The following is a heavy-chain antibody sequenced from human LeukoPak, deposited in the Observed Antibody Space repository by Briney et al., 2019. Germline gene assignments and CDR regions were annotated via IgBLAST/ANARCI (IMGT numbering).Heavy chain of an antibody. D-gene: IGHD2-2*01. CDR2: IYTSGST. J-gene: IGHJ5*02. CDR3: ARGSVGCSSTSCPIETWFDP. Sequence: SQTLSLTCTVSGGSISSGSYYWSWIRQPAGKGLEWIGRIYTSGSTNYNSSLKSRVTISIDTSKNQFSLKLSSVTAADTAVYYCARGSVGCSSTSCPIETWFDPWGQGTLVTVSS. V-gene: IGHV4-61*02. CDR1: GGSISSGSYY.